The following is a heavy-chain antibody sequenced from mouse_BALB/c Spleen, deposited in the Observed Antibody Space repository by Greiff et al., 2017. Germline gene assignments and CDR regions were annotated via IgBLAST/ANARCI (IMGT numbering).Heavy chain of an antibody. V-gene: IGHV1-7*01. J-gene: IGHJ4*01. D-gene: IGHD2-3*01. CDR2: INPSTGYT. Sequence: QVQLKESGAELAKPGASVKMSCKASGYTFTSYWMHWVKQRPGQGLEWIGYINPSTGYTEYNQKFKDKATLTADKSSSTAYMQLSSLTSEDSAVYYCARDGWLLFYAMDYWGQGTSVTVSS. CDR3: ARDGWLLFYAMDY. CDR1: GYTFTSYW.